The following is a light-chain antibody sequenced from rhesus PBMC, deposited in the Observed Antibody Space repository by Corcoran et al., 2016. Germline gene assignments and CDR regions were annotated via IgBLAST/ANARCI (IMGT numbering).Light chain of an antibody. CDR1: QSLLDSEDGNTY. V-gene: IGKV2S20*01. J-gene: IGKJ2*01. CDR3: MQGIEYPYS. Sequence: DIVMTQTPLSLPVTPGEPASISCRSSQSLLDSEDGNTYLEWYLQKPGQSPQPLIYGVSNRDSGVPDRFSGSGSDTDFTLKISRVEAEDVWVYYCMQGIEYPYSFGQGTKVEIK. CDR2: GVS.